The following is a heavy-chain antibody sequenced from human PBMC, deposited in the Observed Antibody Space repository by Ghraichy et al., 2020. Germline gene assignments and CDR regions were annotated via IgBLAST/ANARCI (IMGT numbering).Heavy chain of an antibody. CDR3: ARDLEVYDFWSGYYESYYYYGMDV. V-gene: IGHV1-2*02. Sequence: ASVKVSCKASGYTFTGYYTHWVRQAPGQGLEWMGWINPNSGGTNYAQKFQGRVTMTRDTSISTAYMELSRLRSDDTAVYYCARDLEVYDFWSGYYESYYYYGMDVWGQGTTVTVSS. J-gene: IGHJ6*02. CDR2: INPNSGGT. D-gene: IGHD3-3*01. CDR1: GYTFTGYY.